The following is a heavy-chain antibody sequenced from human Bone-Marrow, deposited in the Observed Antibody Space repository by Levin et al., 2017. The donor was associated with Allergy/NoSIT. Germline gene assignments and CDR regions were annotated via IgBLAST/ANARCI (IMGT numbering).Heavy chain of an antibody. CDR2: IGYSGNA. Sequence: SQTLSLTCTVSGGSISSYNHFWSWLRQPPGKGLEWIGYIGYSGNAYYNPSLRSRVTLSVDTSKNQFSLMFSSVTAADTAVYFCAREVIAAADSDAFDIWGQGTMVTVSS. J-gene: IGHJ3*02. V-gene: IGHV4-30-4*01. CDR1: GGSISSYNHF. D-gene: IGHD6-13*01. CDR3: AREVIAAADSDAFDI.